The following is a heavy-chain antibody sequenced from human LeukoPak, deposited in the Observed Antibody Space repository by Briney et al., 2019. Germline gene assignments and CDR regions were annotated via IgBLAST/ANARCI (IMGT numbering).Heavy chain of an antibody. CDR1: GFTFSSYG. CDR2: ISGGGDDT. V-gene: IGHV3-23*01. D-gene: IGHD3-10*01. J-gene: IGHJ4*02. CDR3: AKDPYGSGSHCDY. Sequence: GGTLRLSCAASGFTFSSYGMTWVRQAPGKGLEWVSIISGGGDDTYYADSVKGRFTISRDNSKNTLYLQMNSLRAEDTAVYYCAKDPYGSGSHCDYWGQGTLVTVSS.